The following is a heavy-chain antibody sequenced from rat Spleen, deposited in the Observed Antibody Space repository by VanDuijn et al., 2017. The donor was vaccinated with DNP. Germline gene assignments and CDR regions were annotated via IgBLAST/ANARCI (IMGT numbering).Heavy chain of an antibody. CDR3: VRGHPPRGFDY. CDR1: GYSITSNY. V-gene: IGHV3-1*01. CDR2: INYSGRT. J-gene: IGHJ2*01. D-gene: IGHD3-8*01. Sequence: EVQLQESGSGLVKPSQSLSLTCSVTGYSITSNYWGWIRKFPGNKMEYIGHINYSGRTSYNPSLTGRISITRDTSKNQFFLQLNSVTTEDTATYYSVRGHPPRGFDYWGQGVMVTVSS.